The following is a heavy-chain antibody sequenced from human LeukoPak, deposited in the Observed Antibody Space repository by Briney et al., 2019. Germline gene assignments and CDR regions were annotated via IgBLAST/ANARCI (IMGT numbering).Heavy chain of an antibody. J-gene: IGHJ4*02. CDR2: ISPDSGGT. Sequence: ASVKVSCKASGYTFTGYYMYWVRQAPGQGLEWMGWISPDSGGTNYAQKFQGRVTMTRDTSISTAYMELSRLRSDDTAVYYCARGYCSTSSCSPGGYWGQGTLVTVSS. CDR3: ARGYCSTSSCSPGGY. CDR1: GYTFTGYY. V-gene: IGHV1-2*02. D-gene: IGHD2-2*01.